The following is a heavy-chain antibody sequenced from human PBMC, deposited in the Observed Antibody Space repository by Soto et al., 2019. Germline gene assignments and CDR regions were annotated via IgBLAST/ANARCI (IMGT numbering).Heavy chain of an antibody. J-gene: IGHJ4*02. CDR2: IYSGGST. D-gene: IGHD6-13*01. CDR1: GFTVSSNY. Sequence: PGGSLRLSCAASGFTVSSNYMSWVRQAPGKGLEWVSVIYSGGSTYYADSVKGRFTISRDNSKNTLYLQMDSLRAEDTAVYYCARVMKRIAHYWGQGTLVTVSS. CDR3: ARVMKRIAHY. V-gene: IGHV3-66*01.